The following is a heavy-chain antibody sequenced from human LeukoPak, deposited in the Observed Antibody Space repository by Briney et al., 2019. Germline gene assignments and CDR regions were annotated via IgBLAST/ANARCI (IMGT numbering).Heavy chain of an antibody. D-gene: IGHD3-10*01. CDR2: INHSGRT. J-gene: IGHJ5*02. CDR3: ARQCCDYYGSGSLVRWFDP. V-gene: IGHV4-34*01. Sequence: PSETLSLTCAVYGGSFSGYYWSWIRQPPGKGLEWIGEINHSGRTNYNPSLKSRVTISVDTSKNQFSLKLSSVTAADTAVYYCARQCCDYYGSGSLVRWFDPWGQGTLVTVSS. CDR1: GGSFSGYY.